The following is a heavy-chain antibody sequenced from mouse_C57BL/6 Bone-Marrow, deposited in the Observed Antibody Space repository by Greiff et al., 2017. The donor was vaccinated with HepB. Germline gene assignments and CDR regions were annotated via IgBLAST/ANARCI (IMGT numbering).Heavy chain of an antibody. CDR2: IYPYNGVS. D-gene: IGHD1-1*02. Sequence: VHVKQSGPELVKPGASVKISCKASGYSFTGYYMHWVKQSHGNILDWIGYIYPYNGVSSYNQKFKGKATLTVDKSSSTAYMELRSLTSEDSAVYYCARGGLYGPFDYWGQGTTLTVSS. J-gene: IGHJ2*01. CDR3: ARGGLYGPFDY. CDR1: GYSFTGYY. V-gene: IGHV1-31*01.